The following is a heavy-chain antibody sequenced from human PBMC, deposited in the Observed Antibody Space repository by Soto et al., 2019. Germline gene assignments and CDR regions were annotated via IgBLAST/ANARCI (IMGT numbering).Heavy chain of an antibody. CDR1: GGSISSYY. CDR2: IYTSGST. V-gene: IGHV4-4*07. J-gene: IGHJ3*02. Sequence: SETLSLTCTVSGGSISSYYWSWIRQPAGKGLEWIGRIYTSGSTNYNPSLKSRVTMSVDTSKNQFSLKLSSVTAADTAVYYCARGIHYGANSDSAFDIWGRGTMVTV. CDR3: ARGIHYGANSDSAFDI. D-gene: IGHD4-17*01.